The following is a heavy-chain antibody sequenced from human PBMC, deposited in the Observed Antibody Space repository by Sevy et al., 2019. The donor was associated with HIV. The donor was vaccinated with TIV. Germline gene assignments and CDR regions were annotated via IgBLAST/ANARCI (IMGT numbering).Heavy chain of an antibody. J-gene: IGHJ6*02. CDR2: IGSLGSPI. CDR1: GFTFSSYE. Sequence: GGSLRLSCAVSGFTFSSYEMNWVRQAPGKGLEWVSYIGSLGSPINYADSVKGRITISGDNAKNSLYLQMNSLRAEDTAVYYCVRVGIETAFYGMDVWGQGTTVTVSS. CDR3: VRVGIETAFYGMDV. V-gene: IGHV3-48*03.